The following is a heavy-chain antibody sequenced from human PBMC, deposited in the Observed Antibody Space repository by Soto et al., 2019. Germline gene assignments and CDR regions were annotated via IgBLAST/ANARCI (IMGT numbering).Heavy chain of an antibody. CDR2: ISSSGSTI. CDR3: ARQITDQLLFLYNWFDP. Sequence: HPGGSLRLSCAASGFTFSSYEMNWVRQAPGKGLEWVSYISSSGSTIYYADSVKGRFTISRDNAKNSLYLQMNSLRAEDTAVYYCARQITDQLLFLYNWFDPWGQGTLVTVSS. D-gene: IGHD2-2*01. V-gene: IGHV3-48*03. J-gene: IGHJ5*02. CDR1: GFTFSSYE.